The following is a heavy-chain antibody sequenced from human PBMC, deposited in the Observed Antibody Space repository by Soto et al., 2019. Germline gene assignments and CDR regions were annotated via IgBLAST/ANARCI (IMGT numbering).Heavy chain of an antibody. CDR2: ISRGGGTT. D-gene: IGHD1-1*01. Sequence: EVQLLESAGGLVQPGGSLRLSCAASGFTFSSYDMSWVRQAPGEGLEWVSTISRGGGTTYYADSVKGRFTIARDNSKNKLYLQLNSLRVEDTAVYYCAKDGNSWNGGGYWGQGTLVTVSS. V-gene: IGHV3-23*01. CDR1: GFTFSSYD. J-gene: IGHJ1*01. CDR3: AKDGNSWNGGGY.